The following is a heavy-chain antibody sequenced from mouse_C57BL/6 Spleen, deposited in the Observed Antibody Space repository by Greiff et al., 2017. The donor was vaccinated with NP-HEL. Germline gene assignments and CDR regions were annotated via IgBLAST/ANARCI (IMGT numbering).Heavy chain of an antibody. Sequence: EVKLLESGPGLVKPSQSLSLTCSVTGYSITSGYYWNWIRQFPGNKLEWMGYISYDGSHNYNPSLKNLISNNRDTSKNQFFLKLNSVTTEDTATDYCARVYGKLWYFDVWGTGTTVTVSS. D-gene: IGHD2-1*01. J-gene: IGHJ1*03. CDR2: ISYDGSH. V-gene: IGHV3-6*01. CDR3: ARVYGKLWYFDV. CDR1: GYSITSGYY.